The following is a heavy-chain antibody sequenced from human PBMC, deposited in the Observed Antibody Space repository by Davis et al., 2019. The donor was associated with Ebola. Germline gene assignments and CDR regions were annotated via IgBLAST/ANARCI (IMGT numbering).Heavy chain of an antibody. V-gene: IGHV3-11*06. D-gene: IGHD3-16*02. CDR1: GFPFSAYY. CDR3: ARGLGELSFFPH. CDR2: ISSSSSYT. J-gene: IGHJ4*02. Sequence: PGGSLRLSCAASGFPFSAYYMSWIRQAPGKGLEWISYISSSSSYTNYADSVKGRFTISRDNAKNSLYLQMNSLRAEDTAVYYCARGLGELSFFPHWGQGTLVTVSS.